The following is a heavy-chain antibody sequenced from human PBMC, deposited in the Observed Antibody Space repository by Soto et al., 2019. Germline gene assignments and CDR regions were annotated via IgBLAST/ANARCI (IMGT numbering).Heavy chain of an antibody. Sequence: SVKVSCKASGFTFTSSAVQWVRQARGQRLEWIGWIVVGSGNTNYAQKFQERVTITRDMSTSTAYMEMSSLRSEETAVYYCAEDKGGYSYGSNYYYYGMDFWGQGTTVTV. CDR3: AEDKGGYSYGSNYYYYGMDF. CDR1: GFTFTSSA. D-gene: IGHD5-12*01. CDR2: IVVGSGNT. J-gene: IGHJ6*02. V-gene: IGHV1-58*01.